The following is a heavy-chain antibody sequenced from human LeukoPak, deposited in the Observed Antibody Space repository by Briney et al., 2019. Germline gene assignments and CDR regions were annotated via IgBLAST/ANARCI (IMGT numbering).Heavy chain of an antibody. D-gene: IGHD3-22*01. CDR1: GGTFSSYA. J-gene: IGHJ1*01. V-gene: IGHV1-69*04. Sequence: SVKVSCKASGGTFSSYAISWVRQAPGQGLEWMGRIIPILGIANYAQKLQGRVTITADKSTSTAYMELSSLRSEDTAVYYCASNYYDSSGYPEYFQHWGQGTLVTVSS. CDR2: IIPILGIA. CDR3: ASNYYDSSGYPEYFQH.